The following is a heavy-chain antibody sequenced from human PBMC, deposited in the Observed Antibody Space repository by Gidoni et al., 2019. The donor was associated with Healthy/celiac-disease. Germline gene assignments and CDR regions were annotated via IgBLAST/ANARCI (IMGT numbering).Heavy chain of an antibody. J-gene: IGHJ4*02. V-gene: IGHV3-21*01. CDR1: GFTFSSYS. D-gene: IGHD3-22*01. Sequence: EVQLVESGGGLVKPGGSLRLSCAASGFTFSSYSMNWVRQAPGKGLEWVSSISSSSSYIYYADSVKGRFTISRDNAKNSLYLQMNSLRAEDTAVYYCARDARLHYDSSGPPGYWGQGTLVTVSS. CDR3: ARDARLHYDSSGPPGY. CDR2: ISSSSSYI.